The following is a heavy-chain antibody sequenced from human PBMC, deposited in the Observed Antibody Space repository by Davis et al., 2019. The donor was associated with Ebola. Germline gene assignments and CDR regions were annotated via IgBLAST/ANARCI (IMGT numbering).Heavy chain of an antibody. CDR3: ARGGGFLEWLWGWFDP. D-gene: IGHD3-3*01. CDR1: GGSMSNYY. Sequence: GSLRLSCTVSGGSMSNYYWSWIRQPPGKGLEWIGYIYYSGSTNYNPSLKSRVTISVDTSKNQFSLKLSSVTAADTAVYYCARGGGFLEWLWGWFDPWGQGTLVTVSS. J-gene: IGHJ5*02. V-gene: IGHV4-59*12. CDR2: IYYSGST.